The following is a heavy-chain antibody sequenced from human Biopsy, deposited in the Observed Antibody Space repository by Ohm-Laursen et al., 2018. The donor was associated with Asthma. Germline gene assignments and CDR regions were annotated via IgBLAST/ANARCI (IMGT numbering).Heavy chain of an antibody. CDR2: IYYSGTT. Sequence: SDTLSLTCTVSGVSIRSYYWTWIRQPPGKGLEWIGHIYYSGTTEYHPSLKSRVTISVDTSKNQFSLKLRSVTAADAAVYYCARGIARETGLFDHFDYWGQGTLVTVSS. V-gene: IGHV4-59*07. CDR1: GVSIRSYY. CDR3: ARGIARETGLFDHFDY. J-gene: IGHJ4*02. D-gene: IGHD2-21*01.